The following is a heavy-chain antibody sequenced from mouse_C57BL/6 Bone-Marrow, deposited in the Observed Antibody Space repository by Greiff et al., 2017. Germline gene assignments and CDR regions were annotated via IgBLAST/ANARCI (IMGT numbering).Heavy chain of an antibody. CDR1: GYTFTSYW. CDR3: ATEGWSYYAMDY. D-gene: IGHD2-3*01. J-gene: IGHJ4*01. V-gene: IGHV1-64*01. Sequence: VQLQQPGAELVKPGASVKLSCKASGYTFTSYWMHWVKQRTGQGLEWIGMIHPNSGSTNYNQKFKGKDTLTVDKSSSTAYMQLSSLTSEDSAVYSCATEGWSYYAMDYWGQGTSVTVSS. CDR2: IHPNSGST.